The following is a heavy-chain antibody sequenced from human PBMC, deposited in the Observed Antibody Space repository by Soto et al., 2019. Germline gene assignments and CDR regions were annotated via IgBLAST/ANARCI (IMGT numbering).Heavy chain of an antibody. Sequence: QLQLQESGPGLVKPSETLSLSCTVSGGSITSSFYWGWIRQPPGKGLEWIGSIYGTGNTYYNPSLXCRVTISADTSKNQSSLNLISVTAADTAVYYCRSSSRYSTDVWGQGATVTVSS. D-gene: IGHD6-13*01. CDR2: IYGTGNT. V-gene: IGHV4-39*01. CDR1: GGSITSSFY. J-gene: IGHJ6*02. CDR3: RSSSRYSTDV.